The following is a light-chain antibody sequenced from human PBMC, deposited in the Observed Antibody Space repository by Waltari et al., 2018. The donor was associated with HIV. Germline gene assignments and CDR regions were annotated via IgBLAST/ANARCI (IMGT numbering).Light chain of an antibody. V-gene: IGKV3-15*01. J-gene: IGKJ4*01. Sequence: EIVMTQSPATLSVFPGERATLSCRASQSVSSNLAWYQQKPGQAPRPLIYGASTRATGIPARFSGSGSGTEFTLTIGGLQSEDFAVYYCQHYNHGPPLTFGGGTKVEIK. CDR1: QSVSSN. CDR3: QHYNHGPPLT. CDR2: GAS.